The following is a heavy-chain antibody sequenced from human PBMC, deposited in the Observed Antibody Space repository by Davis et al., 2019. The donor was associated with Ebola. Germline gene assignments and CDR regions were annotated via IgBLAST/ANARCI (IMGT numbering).Heavy chain of an antibody. Sequence: GESLKISCKGSGYTFTSYWIAWVRQVPGKGLEWMGSIYPGDSDTRYSPSFQGQVTISADKSINTAYLQWSSLKASDTAMYYCATHSPNCNSTSCYAGSYYGMDVWGKGTTVTVSS. CDR2: IYPGDSDT. J-gene: IGHJ6*04. CDR1: GYTFTSYW. V-gene: IGHV5-51*01. CDR3: ATHSPNCNSTSCYAGSYYGMDV. D-gene: IGHD2-2*01.